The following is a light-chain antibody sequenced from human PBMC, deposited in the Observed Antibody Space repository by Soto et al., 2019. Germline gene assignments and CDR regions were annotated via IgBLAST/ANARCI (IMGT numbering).Light chain of an antibody. CDR1: QSISNY. CDR2: TAS. Sequence: DIQMTQSPSSLSASVGDRVTITCRASQSISNYLNWYQQKPGKAPKILIYTASSLQSGVPSRFSGSGSGTDFTLTISSLQPEDFATYYCEQSYSSWTFGQGTKVEIK. J-gene: IGKJ1*01. CDR3: EQSYSSWT. V-gene: IGKV1-39*01.